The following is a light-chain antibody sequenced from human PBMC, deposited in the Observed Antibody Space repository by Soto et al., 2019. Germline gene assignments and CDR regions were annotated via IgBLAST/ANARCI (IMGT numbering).Light chain of an antibody. CDR2: LNSDGSH. J-gene: IGLJ3*02. CDR1: SGHSTYA. CDR3: QTWGTGIRV. V-gene: IGLV4-69*01. Sequence: QPVLTQSPSASASLGASVKLTCTLSSGHSTYAIAWLQQQPEKGPRYLMKLNSDGSHTKGDGIPDRFSGSSSGAERYLTISSLQSEDEADYYCQTWGTGIRVFGGGTKVTVL.